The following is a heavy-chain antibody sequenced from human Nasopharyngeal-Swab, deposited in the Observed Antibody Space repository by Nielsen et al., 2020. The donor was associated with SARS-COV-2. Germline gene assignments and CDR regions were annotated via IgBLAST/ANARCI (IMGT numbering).Heavy chain of an antibody. Sequence: ASVKVSCKASGYTFITYGISWVRQAPGQGLEWMGWISAYNGNTDYAQNFQGRVTMTTDTSTRTVYLELRSLRSDDTAVYYCARVDYYESTGYYSNWGQGTLVTVSS. J-gene: IGHJ4*02. V-gene: IGHV1-18*01. D-gene: IGHD3-22*01. CDR2: ISAYNGNT. CDR1: GYTFITYG. CDR3: ARVDYYESTGYYSN.